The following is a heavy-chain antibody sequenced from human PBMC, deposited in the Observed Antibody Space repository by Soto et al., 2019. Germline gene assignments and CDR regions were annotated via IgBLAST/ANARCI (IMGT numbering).Heavy chain of an antibody. CDR2: IYYSGST. CDR1: GGSISSSSYY. CDR3: ARVPSGYSYGYTHCYGMDV. D-gene: IGHD5-18*01. J-gene: IGHJ6*02. Sequence: SETLSLTCTVSGGSISSSSYYWGWILHPPGKGLEWIGSIYYSGSTYYNPSLKSRVTISVDTSKNQFSLKLSSVTAADTAVYYCARVPSGYSYGYTHCYGMDVWGQGTTVTVSS. V-gene: IGHV4-39*01.